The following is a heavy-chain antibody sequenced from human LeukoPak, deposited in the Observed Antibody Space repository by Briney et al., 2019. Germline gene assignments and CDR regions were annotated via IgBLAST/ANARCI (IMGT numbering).Heavy chain of an antibody. J-gene: IGHJ4*02. V-gene: IGHV1-8*01. D-gene: IGHD6-13*01. CDR1: GYSFISYE. Sequence: SVKVSCKASGYSFISYEINWVRQATGQGLEWMGWMKPNSGNTEYAQKFQGRVTMSRNTSINTAYMELSSLRSDDTAVYYCARPGAAAGFGHWGQGTLVTVSS. CDR2: MKPNSGNT. CDR3: ARPGAAAGFGH.